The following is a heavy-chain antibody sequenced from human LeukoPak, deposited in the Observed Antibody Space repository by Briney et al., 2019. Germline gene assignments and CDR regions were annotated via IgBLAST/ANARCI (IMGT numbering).Heavy chain of an antibody. D-gene: IGHD6-19*01. CDR3: ARADSSGWL. CDR2: IYYSGST. V-gene: IGHV4-30-4*02. Sequence: SETLSLTYTVSGGSISGGGYYWSWIRQPPGKGLEWIGYIYYSGSTYYNPSLKSRVTISVDTSKNQFSLKLSSVTAADTAVYYCARADSSGWLWGQGTLVTVSS. CDR1: GGSISGGGYY. J-gene: IGHJ4*02.